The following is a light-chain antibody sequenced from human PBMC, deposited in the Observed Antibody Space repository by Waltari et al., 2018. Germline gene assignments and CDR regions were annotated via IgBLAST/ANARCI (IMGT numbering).Light chain of an antibody. CDR2: RAS. CDR1: QSIYSTY. Sequence: EIVLTQSPGTLSLSPGESATLSCRASQSIYSTYLAWYQQKPGQAPRPLIYRASNRATGVPDRFSGSGSGTDFTLTISRLEPEDFAVFYCQQYGSSPRTFGQGTTVEIK. V-gene: IGKV3-20*01. CDR3: QQYGSSPRT. J-gene: IGKJ1*01.